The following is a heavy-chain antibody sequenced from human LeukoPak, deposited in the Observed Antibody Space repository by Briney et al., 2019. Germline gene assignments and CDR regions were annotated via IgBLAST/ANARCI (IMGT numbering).Heavy chain of an antibody. Sequence: KAGGSLRLSCAASGFTFSSYSMNWVRQAPGKGLEWVSSISSSSYIYYADSVKGRFTISRDNAKNSLYLQMNSLRAEDTAVYYCARDPWAVAGTMSYWGQGTLVTVSS. D-gene: IGHD6-19*01. CDR3: ARDPWAVAGTMSY. V-gene: IGHV3-21*01. CDR1: GFTFSSYS. J-gene: IGHJ4*02. CDR2: ISSSSYI.